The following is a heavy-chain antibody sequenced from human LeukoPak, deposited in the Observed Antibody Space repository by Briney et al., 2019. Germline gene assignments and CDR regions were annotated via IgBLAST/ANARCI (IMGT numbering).Heavy chain of an antibody. CDR3: ARGESPAARPGYFDY. Sequence: PGGSLRLSCAASGFTFSSYWMSWVRQAPGKGLEWVANIKQDGSEKYYVDSVKGRFTISRDNAKNPLYLQMNSLRAEDTAVYYCARGESPAARPGYFDYWGQGTLVTVSS. CDR1: GFTFSSYW. D-gene: IGHD6-6*01. J-gene: IGHJ4*02. CDR2: IKQDGSEK. V-gene: IGHV3-7*05.